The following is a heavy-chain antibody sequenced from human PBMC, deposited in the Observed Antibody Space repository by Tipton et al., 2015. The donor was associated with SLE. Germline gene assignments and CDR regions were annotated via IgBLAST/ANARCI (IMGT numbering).Heavy chain of an antibody. CDR3: ARHYGSRYFDY. Sequence: LRLSCAASGFTFSSYAMSWVRQAPGKGLEWIGEINHSGSTNYNPSLKSRVTISVDTSKNQFSLKLSSVAAADTAVSYCARHYGSRYFDYWGQGTRVTVSS. CDR1: GFTFSSYA. V-gene: IGHV4-34*01. D-gene: IGHD1-26*01. J-gene: IGHJ4*02. CDR2: INHSGST.